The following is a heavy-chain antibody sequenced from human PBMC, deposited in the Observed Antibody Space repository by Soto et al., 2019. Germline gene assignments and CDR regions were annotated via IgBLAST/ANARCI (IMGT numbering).Heavy chain of an antibody. CDR2: IRSKTDGGTT. Sequence: EVQLVESGGTLVRPGGSLSLSCAASGLTFSNAWMGWVRQAPGKGLEWVGCIRSKTDGGTTDYAAPVKGRFTISRDDSKNTLYLQMNNLKTEDTAVYYCSYDSYRGDYWGQGTLVTVSS. D-gene: IGHD3-22*01. V-gene: IGHV3-15*02. J-gene: IGHJ4*02. CDR3: SYDSYRGDY. CDR1: GLTFSNAW.